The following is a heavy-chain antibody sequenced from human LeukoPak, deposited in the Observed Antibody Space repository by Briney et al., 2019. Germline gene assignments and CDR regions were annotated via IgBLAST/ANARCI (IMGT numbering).Heavy chain of an antibody. CDR3: ARAQYCSSTSCYSSWFDP. V-gene: IGHV4-30-4*01. Sequence: PSETLSLTCTVSGGSISSGDYYWSWVRQPPGKGLEWIGYIYYSGSTYYNPSLKSRVTISVDTSKNQFSLKLSSVTAADTAVYYCARAQYCSSTSCYSSWFDPWGQGTLVTVSS. D-gene: IGHD2-2*02. J-gene: IGHJ5*02. CDR1: GGSISSGDYY. CDR2: IYYSGST.